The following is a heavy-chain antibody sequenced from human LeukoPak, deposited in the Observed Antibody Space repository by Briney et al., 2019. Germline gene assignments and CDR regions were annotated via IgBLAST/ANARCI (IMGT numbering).Heavy chain of an antibody. CDR3: AKGGQSGYYFDY. CDR2: ISYDGSNK. CDR1: GFTFSSYA. V-gene: IGHV3-30*18. D-gene: IGHD3-16*01. J-gene: IGHJ4*02. Sequence: GGSLRLSCVASGFTFSSYAMSWVRQAPGKGLEWVAVISYDGSNKYYADSVKGRFTISRDNSKNTLYLQMNSLRAEDTAVYYCAKGGQSGYYFDYWGQGTLVTVSS.